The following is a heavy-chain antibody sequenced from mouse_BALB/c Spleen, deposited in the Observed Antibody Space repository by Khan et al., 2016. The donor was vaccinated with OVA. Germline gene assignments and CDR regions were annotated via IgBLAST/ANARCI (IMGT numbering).Heavy chain of an antibody. CDR3: LRSLFYYGSAYEGFAY. CDR1: GYTFTSYV. V-gene: IGHV1S136*01. CDR2: ISPNSDGS. Sequence: VQLQQSGPELVKPGASVKMSCKASGYTFTSYVMHWVKQKPRQGLEWIGYISPNSDGSKYNEKFRGKATLTSDKSSSKAYMELSSLTSEASAVYYCLRSLFYYGSAYEGFAYWGQGTLVTVSA. D-gene: IGHD1-1*01. J-gene: IGHJ3*01.